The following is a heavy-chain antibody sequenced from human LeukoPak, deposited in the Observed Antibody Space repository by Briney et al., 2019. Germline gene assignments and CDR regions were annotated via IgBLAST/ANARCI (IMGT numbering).Heavy chain of an antibody. Sequence: ASVKVSCKVSGDTLTELSMHWVRQAPGKGLEWMGGFDPEDGETIYAQKFQGRVTMTEDTSTDTAYMELSSLRSEDTAVYYCATGTSGIAVARGPWAFDIWGQGTMVTVSS. V-gene: IGHV1-24*01. CDR2: FDPEDGET. CDR1: GDTLTELS. J-gene: IGHJ3*02. D-gene: IGHD6-19*01. CDR3: ATGTSGIAVARGPWAFDI.